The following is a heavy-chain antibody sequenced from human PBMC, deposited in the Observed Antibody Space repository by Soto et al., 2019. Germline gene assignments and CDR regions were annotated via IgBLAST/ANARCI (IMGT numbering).Heavy chain of an antibody. CDR2: INPGNGNT. Sequence: QVQLVQSGAEVNRPGASVKISCETSGDTFTSFGIHWVRQAPGQGLEWMGWINPGNGNTKSSHRFQGRVTISSDTSARTAYMELSGRTSEDTAVYFCARADLFVECPKPWGHGTLVTVSS. D-gene: IGHD3-10*02. J-gene: IGHJ5*02. V-gene: IGHV1-3*01. CDR1: GDTFTSFG. CDR3: ARADLFVECPKP.